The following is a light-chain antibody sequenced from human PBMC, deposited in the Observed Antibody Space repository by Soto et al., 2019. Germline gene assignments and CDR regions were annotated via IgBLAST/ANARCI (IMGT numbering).Light chain of an antibody. CDR3: QQYNNRPPLT. V-gene: IGKV3-15*01. CDR1: QNIRSS. J-gene: IGKJ1*01. Sequence: EVVMTQSPASLSASTGERVTLSCRASQNIRSSLAWYQQIPGQTPRLLIYDASTRSTGIPPRFSGGGSGVEFTVTISRLQSEDFAVYYWQQYNNRPPLTFGQGTRV. CDR2: DAS.